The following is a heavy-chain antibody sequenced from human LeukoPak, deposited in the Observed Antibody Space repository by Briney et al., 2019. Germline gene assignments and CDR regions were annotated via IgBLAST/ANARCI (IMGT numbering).Heavy chain of an antibody. J-gene: IGHJ4*02. D-gene: IGHD3-10*01. Sequence: PSETLSLTCTVSGGSISSNFWSWIRQPPGKGLEWIAYMYNSGSTNSNPSFKSRITISVDTSKNQFSLTLSSVTAADTAVYYCARAGVWFGELAYYWGQGTLVTVSS. CDR1: GGSISSNF. V-gene: IGHV4-59*12. CDR2: MYNSGST. CDR3: ARAGVWFGELAYY.